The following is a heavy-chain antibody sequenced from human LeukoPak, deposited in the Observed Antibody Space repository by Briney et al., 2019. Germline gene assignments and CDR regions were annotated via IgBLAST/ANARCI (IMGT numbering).Heavy chain of an antibody. J-gene: IGHJ4*02. CDR3: ARLGYCSSTSGYE. V-gene: IGHV1-8*01. CDR1: GYTFSSYD. D-gene: IGHD2-2*01. Sequence: ASVKVSCKASGYTFSSYDINWVRQAPGQGLEWMGWMNPDSGDTGDAQKFRGRITLTSNTSINTAYMELSSLRSEDTAVYYCARLGYCSSTSGYEWGPGTLVTVSS. CDR2: MNPDSGDT.